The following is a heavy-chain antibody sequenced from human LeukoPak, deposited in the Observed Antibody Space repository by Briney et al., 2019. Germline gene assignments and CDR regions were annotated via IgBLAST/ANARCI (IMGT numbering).Heavy chain of an antibody. D-gene: IGHD6-19*01. CDR1: GGSISGGSYY. CDR2: IYTSGST. Sequence: SETLSLTCTVSGGSISGGSYYWSWIRQPAGKGLEWIGRIYTSGSTNYNPSLKSRVTISVDTSKNQFSLKLSSVTAADTAVYYCARGRSGSYGYWGQGTLVTVST. V-gene: IGHV4-61*02. CDR3: ARGRSGSYGY. J-gene: IGHJ4*02.